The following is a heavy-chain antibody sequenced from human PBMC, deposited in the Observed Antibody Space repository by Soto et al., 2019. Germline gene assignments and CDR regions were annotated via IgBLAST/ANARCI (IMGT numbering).Heavy chain of an antibody. CDR3: ARRFEVAGADY. CDR1: GYSFTSYW. CDR2: IDPSDSYT. Sequence: GESLKISCKGSGYSFTSYWINWLRQMPGKGLEWMGRIDPSDSYTNYSPSFQGRVTISADKSISTAYLQWSSLEASDTAMYYCARRFEVAGADYWGQGSLVTVSS. V-gene: IGHV5-10-1*01. J-gene: IGHJ4*02. D-gene: IGHD6-19*01.